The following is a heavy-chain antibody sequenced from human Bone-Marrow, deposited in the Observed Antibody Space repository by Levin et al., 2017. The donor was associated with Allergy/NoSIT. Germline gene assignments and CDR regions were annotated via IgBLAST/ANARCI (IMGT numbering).Heavy chain of an antibody. D-gene: IGHD5-18*01. CDR1: GFTFSSYA. CDR2: INAGGGAT. V-gene: IGHV3-23*01. J-gene: IGHJ4*02. CDR3: AKKWIPTSQAGYFDC. Sequence: GGSLRLSCAASGFTFSSYAMSWVRQAPGKGLEWVSSINAGGGATFYADSVKGRFTISRDNSKSTLYMQMNSLRAEDTAVYYCAKKWIPTSQAGYFDCWGQGALVTVSS.